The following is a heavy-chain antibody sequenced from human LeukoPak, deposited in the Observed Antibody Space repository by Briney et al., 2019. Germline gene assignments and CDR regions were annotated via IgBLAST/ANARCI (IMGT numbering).Heavy chain of an antibody. J-gene: IGHJ3*02. D-gene: IGHD1-26*01. CDR3: ATGYSGSYRGAFDI. CDR2: IKSKTDGGTT. CDR1: GFTFSNAW. Sequence: GGSLRLSCAASGFTFSNAWMSWVRQAPGKGLEWVGRIKSKTDGGTTDYAAPVKGRFTISRDDSKNTLYLQMNSLKTEDTAVYYCATGYSGSYRGAFDIWGQGTMVTVSS. V-gene: IGHV3-15*01.